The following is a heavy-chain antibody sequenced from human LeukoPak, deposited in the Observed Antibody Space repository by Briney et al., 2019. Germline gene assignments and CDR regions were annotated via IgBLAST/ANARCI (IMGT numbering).Heavy chain of an antibody. CDR3: ARRGPSVAGPYDY. Sequence: GGSLRLSCAASGFTFSSYSMNWVRQAPGKGLEWVSYISSSSSYIYSADSVKGRFTISRDNAKNSLYLQMNSLRAEDTAVYYCARRGPSVAGPYDYWGQGALVTVSS. J-gene: IGHJ4*02. CDR2: ISSSSSYI. D-gene: IGHD6-19*01. CDR1: GFTFSSYS. V-gene: IGHV3-21*05.